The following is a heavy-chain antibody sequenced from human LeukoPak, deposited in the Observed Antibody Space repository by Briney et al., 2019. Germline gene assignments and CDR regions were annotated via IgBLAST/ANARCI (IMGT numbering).Heavy chain of an antibody. Sequence: GGSLRLSCAASGFTFSSYAMSWVRQAPGKGLEWVSAISGSGGSTYYADSVKGRFTISRDNSKNTLYLQMNSLRAEDTAVYYCAKTIYSSGKGHVDYWGQGTLVTVSS. V-gene: IGHV3-23*01. J-gene: IGHJ4*02. CDR3: AKTIYSSGKGHVDY. CDR1: GFTFSSYA. CDR2: ISGSGGST. D-gene: IGHD6-19*01.